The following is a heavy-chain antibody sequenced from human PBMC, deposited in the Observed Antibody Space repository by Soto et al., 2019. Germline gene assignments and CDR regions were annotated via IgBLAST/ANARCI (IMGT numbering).Heavy chain of an antibody. CDR2: IYYSGST. CDR1: GGSISSYY. J-gene: IGHJ6*02. D-gene: IGHD3-22*01. V-gene: IGHV4-59*01. CDR3: ARDRSYYDSSGYYNYGMDV. Sequence: SETLSLTCTVSGGSISSYYWSWIRQPPGKGLEWIGYIYYSGSTNYNPSLKSRVTISVDASKNQFSLKLSSVTAADTAVYYCARDRSYYDSSGYYNYGMDVWGQGTTVTVSS.